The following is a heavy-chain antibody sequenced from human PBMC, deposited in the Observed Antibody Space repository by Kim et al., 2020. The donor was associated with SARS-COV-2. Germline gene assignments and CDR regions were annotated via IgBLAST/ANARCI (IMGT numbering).Heavy chain of an antibody. CDR2: IYYSGST. CDR1: GGSISSYY. V-gene: IGHV4-59*01. Sequence: SETLSLTCTVSGGSISSYYWSWIRQPPGKGLDWIGYIYYSGSTNYNPSLKSRVTISVDTSKNQFSLKLSSVTAADTAVYYWARESPGLPERLTARGYSGYEDWYFDLWSRGTLVTVSS. D-gene: IGHD5-12*01. J-gene: IGHJ2*01. CDR3: ARESPGLPERLTARGYSGYEDWYFDL.